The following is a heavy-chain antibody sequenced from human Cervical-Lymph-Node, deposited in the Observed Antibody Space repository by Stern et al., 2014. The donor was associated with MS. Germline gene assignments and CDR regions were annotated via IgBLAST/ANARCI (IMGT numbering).Heavy chain of an antibody. J-gene: IGHJ4*02. D-gene: IGHD4-11*01. Sequence: QVQLVQSGAEVKKPGASVKVSCEASGSTFTTFVLHWVRQAPGQRLEWIGWINAYSGKTKYSQQFQGRVTITRDTSASTAYLELNSLTSEDTAIYYCARDYGPKLDYTEYVENYLDYWGQGTLVTVSS. CDR3: ARDYGPKLDYTEYVENYLDY. CDR2: INAYSGKT. V-gene: IGHV1-3*01. CDR1: GSTFTTFV.